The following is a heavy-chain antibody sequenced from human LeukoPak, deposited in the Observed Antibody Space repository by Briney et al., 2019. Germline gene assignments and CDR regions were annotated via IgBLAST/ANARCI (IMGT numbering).Heavy chain of an antibody. Sequence: PSETLSLTCIVSGGSISSHYWSWIRQPPGKGLEWIGYIYYSGSTNYNPSLKSRVTMSADTSKSQFSLKLSSVTAADTAVYYCARHAGGYTYFDYWGQGALVTVSS. V-gene: IGHV4-59*08. CDR1: GGSISSHY. D-gene: IGHD5-12*01. CDR2: IYYSGST. CDR3: ARHAGGYTYFDY. J-gene: IGHJ4*02.